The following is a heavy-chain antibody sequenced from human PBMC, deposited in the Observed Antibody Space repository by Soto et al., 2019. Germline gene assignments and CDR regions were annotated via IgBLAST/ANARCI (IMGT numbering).Heavy chain of an antibody. CDR1: GFTFSSYA. J-gene: IGHJ2*01. D-gene: IGHD3-10*01. CDR3: AKDLGPPVRSHYPYWYFEL. Sequence: GGSLRLSCTGSGFTFSSYAMSWVRQVPGKGLGWVSGISGSGGATYYADSVEGRFSVSRDNSKNTLYLQRNSLSDDDTAVYYCAKDLGPPVRSHYPYWYFELWGRGTLVTVSS. CDR2: ISGSGGAT. V-gene: IGHV3-23*01.